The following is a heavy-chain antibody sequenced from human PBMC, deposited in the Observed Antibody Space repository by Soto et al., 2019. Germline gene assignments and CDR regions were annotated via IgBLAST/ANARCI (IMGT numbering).Heavy chain of an antibody. D-gene: IGHD2-15*01. CDR1: GFSFSSYG. Sequence: QVQLVESGGGVVQPGRSLRLSCAASGFSFSSYGKHWVRPAPGKGLEWVAIVSYAGNNKYYADSVKGRFTISRDNSKNTLYLEMNSLRVEDTAMYYCAIDIGGGPPVDHWGQGTPGTGSS. V-gene: IGHV3-30*03. CDR2: VSYAGNNK. J-gene: IGHJ4*02. CDR3: AIDIGGGPPVDH.